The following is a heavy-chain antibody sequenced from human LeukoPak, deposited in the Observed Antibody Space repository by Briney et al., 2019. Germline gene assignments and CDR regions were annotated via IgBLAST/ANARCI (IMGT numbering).Heavy chain of an antibody. CDR3: AKAPVTTCSGAYCYPFDY. Sequence: PGGSLRLSCAASGFTFSSYEMNWVRQAPGKGLEWVSYISSSGSTIYYADPVKGRFTISRDNAKNSLYLQMNSLRAGDAAVYYCAKAPVTTCSGAYCYPFDYWSQGTLVTVSS. CDR2: ISSSGSTI. J-gene: IGHJ4*02. CDR1: GFTFSSYE. D-gene: IGHD2-15*01. V-gene: IGHV3-48*03.